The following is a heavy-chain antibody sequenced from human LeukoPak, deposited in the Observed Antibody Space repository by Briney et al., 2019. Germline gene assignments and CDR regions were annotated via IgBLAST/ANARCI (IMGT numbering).Heavy chain of an antibody. Sequence: PGGSLRLSCAASGFTFSNYAMNWVRQAPGKGLEWVSLISGSTGSTYYADSVKGRFSISRDNSKNTVYLQMNSLRVEDTAVYYCAKGARRSSGWYFFDHWGQGTLVTVSS. CDR1: GFTFSNYA. CDR2: ISGSTGST. D-gene: IGHD6-19*01. V-gene: IGHV3-23*01. J-gene: IGHJ4*02. CDR3: AKGARRSSGWYFFDH.